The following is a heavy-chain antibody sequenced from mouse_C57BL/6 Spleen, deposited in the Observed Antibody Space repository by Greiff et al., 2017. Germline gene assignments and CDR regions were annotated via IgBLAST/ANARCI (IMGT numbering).Heavy chain of an antibody. J-gene: IGHJ4*01. Sequence: VQLQQSGPELVKPGASVKIPCKASGYTFTDYNMDWVKQSHGKSLEWIGDINPNNGGTIYNQKFKGKATLTVDKSSSTAYMELRSLTSEDTAVYYCARKSYYYGSDAMDYWGQGTSVTVSS. V-gene: IGHV1-18*01. CDR2: INPNNGGT. CDR3: ARKSYYYGSDAMDY. D-gene: IGHD1-1*01. CDR1: GYTFTDYN.